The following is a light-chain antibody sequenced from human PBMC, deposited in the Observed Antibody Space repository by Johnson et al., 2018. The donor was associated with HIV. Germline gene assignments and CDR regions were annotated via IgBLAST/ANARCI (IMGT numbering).Light chain of an antibody. Sequence: QSVLTQPPSVSAAPGQKVTISCSGRTSTLGNNYVSWYQVLPGTAPKLLIYKNDQRPPEIRDRFSGSKSGTSATLGITGLQTGDEADYYCGTWDSSLSAYVIGTGTKVTVL. CDR2: KND. CDR1: TSTLGNNY. CDR3: GTWDSSLSAYV. V-gene: IGLV1-51*02. J-gene: IGLJ1*01.